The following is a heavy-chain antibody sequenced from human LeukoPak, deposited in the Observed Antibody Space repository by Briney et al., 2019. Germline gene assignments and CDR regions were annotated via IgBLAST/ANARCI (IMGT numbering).Heavy chain of an antibody. D-gene: IGHD3-9*01. CDR3: ARGNRETYYDILTGYNWFDP. CDR1: GYTFTSYG. Sequence: GASVKVSCKASGYTFTSYGISWVRQAPGQGLEWMGWISAYNGNTNYAQKPQGGVTMTTDTSTSTAYMELRSLRSDDTAVYYCARGNRETYYDILTGYNWFDPWGQGTLVTVSS. CDR2: ISAYNGNT. J-gene: IGHJ5*02. V-gene: IGHV1-18*01.